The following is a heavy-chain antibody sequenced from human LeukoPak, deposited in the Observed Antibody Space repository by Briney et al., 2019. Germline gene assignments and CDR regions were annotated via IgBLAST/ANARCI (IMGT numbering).Heavy chain of an antibody. J-gene: IGHJ4*02. D-gene: IGHD7-27*01. CDR3: AGGTGVFDY. V-gene: IGHV6-1*01. CDR2: TYYRSKWYN. Sequence: SQTLSLTCAISADSVSSNSAAWNWFRQSPSRGLEWLGRTYYRSKWYNDYAVAVKSRITINPDTSKNQISLQLNSVTPEDTAVYYCAGGTGVFDYWGQGTLVTVSS. CDR1: ADSVSSNSAA.